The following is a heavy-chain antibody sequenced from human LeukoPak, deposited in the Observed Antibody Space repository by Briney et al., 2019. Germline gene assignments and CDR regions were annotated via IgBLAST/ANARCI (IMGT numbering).Heavy chain of an antibody. CDR1: GYTFTSYY. Sequence: GASVKVSCKASGYTFTSYYMHWVRQAPGQGLEWMGIINPSGGSTSYAQKFQGRVTMTRDTSTSTVYMELNSLRSEDTAVYFCARDPGVRGVIIPGASDHWGQGTLVTVSS. CDR3: ARDPGVRGVIIPGASDH. CDR2: INPSGGST. V-gene: IGHV1-46*01. J-gene: IGHJ4*02. D-gene: IGHD3-10*01.